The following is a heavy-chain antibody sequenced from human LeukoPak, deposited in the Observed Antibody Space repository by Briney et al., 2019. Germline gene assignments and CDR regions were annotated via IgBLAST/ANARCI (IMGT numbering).Heavy chain of an antibody. V-gene: IGHV4-34*01. D-gene: IGHD3-10*02. Sequence: SETLSLTCAVYGGSFSGYYWSWIRQPPGKGLEWIGEINHSGSTNYNPSLKSRVTISVDTSKNQFSLKLSSVTAADTAVYYCARFAMFPYNWIDPWGQGTLVTVSS. J-gene: IGHJ5*02. CDR3: ARFAMFPYNWIDP. CDR2: INHSGST. CDR1: GGSFSGYY.